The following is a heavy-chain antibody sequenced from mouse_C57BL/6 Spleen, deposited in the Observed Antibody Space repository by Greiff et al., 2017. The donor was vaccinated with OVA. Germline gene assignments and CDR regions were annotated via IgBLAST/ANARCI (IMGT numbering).Heavy chain of an antibody. D-gene: IGHD2-1*01. J-gene: IGHJ4*01. CDR2: IRRKSSNYAT. V-gene: IGHV10-3*01. CDR3: LRGKGNYVGYAMDY. CDR1: GFTFNTYA. Sequence: EVQLVESGGGLVQPKGSLKLSCAASGFTFNTYAMHWVRQAPGKGLEWVARIRRKSSNYATYYANSVKDRFTISRDDSQSMLYLQMNNLKTEDTAMYYCLRGKGNYVGYAMDYWGQGTSVTVSS.